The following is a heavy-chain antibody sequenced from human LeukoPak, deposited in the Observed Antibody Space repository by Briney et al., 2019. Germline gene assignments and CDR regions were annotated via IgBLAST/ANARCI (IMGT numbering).Heavy chain of an antibody. CDR1: GFTFDNYA. Sequence: GGSLRLSCAASGFTFDNYAMHWVRQDPGTGLEWVSGISWNSGSIDYADSVKGRFTISRDNAKNSLYLQMNSLRTEDTALYYCAKGRYHGSGGTDFDYWGQGTLVTVSS. D-gene: IGHD2-15*01. V-gene: IGHV3-9*01. J-gene: IGHJ4*02. CDR3: AKGRYHGSGGTDFDY. CDR2: ISWNSGSI.